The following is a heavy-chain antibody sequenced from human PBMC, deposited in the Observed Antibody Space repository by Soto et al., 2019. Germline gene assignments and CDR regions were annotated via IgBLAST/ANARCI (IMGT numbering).Heavy chain of an antibody. CDR2: ISSSGSTI. D-gene: IGHD6-6*01. Sequence: GGSLRLSCAASGFTSSSYEMNWVRQAPGTGLEWVPYISSSGSTIYYADSVKGRFTNSRDNAKNSLYLQMNSLRAEDTAVYYCARDGEYSSSRPLYYYYYGMDVWGQGTTVTVSS. CDR1: GFTSSSYE. J-gene: IGHJ6*02. V-gene: IGHV3-48*03. CDR3: ARDGEYSSSRPLYYYYYGMDV.